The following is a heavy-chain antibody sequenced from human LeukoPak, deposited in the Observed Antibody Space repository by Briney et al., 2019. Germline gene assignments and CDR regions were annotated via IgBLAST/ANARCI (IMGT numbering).Heavy chain of an antibody. D-gene: IGHD2-15*01. J-gene: IGHJ5*02. CDR1: GGSFSGYY. CDR3: ARYCSGGSCYDSWFDP. CDR2: INHSGST. V-gene: IGHV4-34*01. Sequence: PSETLSLTCAVYGGSFSGYYWSWIRQPPGKGLEWIGEINHSGSTNYNPSLKSRVTISVDRSKNQFSLKLSSVTAADTAVYYCARYCSGGSCYDSWFDPWGQGTLVTVSS.